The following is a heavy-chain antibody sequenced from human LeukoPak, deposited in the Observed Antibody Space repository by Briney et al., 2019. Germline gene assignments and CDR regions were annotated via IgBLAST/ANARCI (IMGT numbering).Heavy chain of an antibody. Sequence: ASVKVSCKASGYTFTSYGISWVRQAPGQGLEWMGWISAYNGNTNYAQKLQGRVTMTTDTSTSTAYMELRSLRSDDTAVYYCARALYCSSTSSSENWFDPWGQGTLVTVSS. V-gene: IGHV1-18*01. CDR3: ARALYCSSTSSSENWFDP. CDR2: ISAYNGNT. CDR1: GYTFTSYG. D-gene: IGHD2-2*01. J-gene: IGHJ5*02.